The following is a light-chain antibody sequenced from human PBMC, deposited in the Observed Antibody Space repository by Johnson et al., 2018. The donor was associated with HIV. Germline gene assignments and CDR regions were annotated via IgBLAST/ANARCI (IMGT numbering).Light chain of an antibody. CDR1: SSNIGNNY. CDR2: ENN. CDR3: GTWDNSLSAGYV. Sequence: QSVLTQPPSVSAAPGQKVTISCSGSSSNIGNNYVYWYQQLPGTAPKLLIYENNKRPSGIPDRFSGSKSGTSATLGITGLQTGDEADYYCGTWDNSLSAGYVFGTGTKVTVL. V-gene: IGLV1-51*02. J-gene: IGLJ1*01.